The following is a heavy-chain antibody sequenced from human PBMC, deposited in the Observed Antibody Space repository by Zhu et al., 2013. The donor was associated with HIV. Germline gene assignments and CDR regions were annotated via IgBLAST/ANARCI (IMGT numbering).Heavy chain of an antibody. V-gene: IGHV1-69*06. CDR3: ARGWGLTRDGYNEGAFDI. D-gene: IGHD5-12*01. CDR2: IIPIFGTA. Sequence: QVQLVQSGAEVKKPGSSVKVSCKASGGTFSSYAISWVRQAPGQGLEWMGGIIPIFGTANYAQKFQGRVTITADKSTSTAYMELSSLRSEDTAVYYCARGWGLTRDGYNEGAFDIWGQGTMVTVSS. J-gene: IGHJ3*02. CDR1: GGTFSSYA.